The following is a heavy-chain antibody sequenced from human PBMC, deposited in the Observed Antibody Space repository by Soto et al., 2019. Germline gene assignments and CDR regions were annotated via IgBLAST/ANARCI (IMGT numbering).Heavy chain of an antibody. CDR2: IYHSGST. Sequence: SQTLSLTCAVSGGSISSGGSSWTWVRQPPGKGLEWIGYIYHSGSTYYNPSLKSRVTISVDRSKNQFSLKLTSVTAADTAVYYCARGAVVNFDSWGQGTLVTVSS. V-gene: IGHV4-30-2*01. CDR3: ARGAVVNFDS. CDR1: GGSISSGGSS. D-gene: IGHD3-22*01. J-gene: IGHJ4*02.